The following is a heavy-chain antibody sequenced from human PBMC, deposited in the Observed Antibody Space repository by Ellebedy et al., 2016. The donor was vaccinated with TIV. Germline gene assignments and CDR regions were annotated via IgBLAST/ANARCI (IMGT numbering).Heavy chain of an antibody. CDR3: ARGVARWFDP. Sequence: AASVKVSCKASGGTFSSYAISWVRQAPGQGLEWMGWINPNSGGTNYAQKFQGRVTMTRDTSISTAYMELSRLRSDDTAVYYCARGVARWFDPWGQGTLVTVSS. CDR1: GGTFSSYA. J-gene: IGHJ5*02. D-gene: IGHD2-15*01. V-gene: IGHV1-2*02. CDR2: INPNSGGT.